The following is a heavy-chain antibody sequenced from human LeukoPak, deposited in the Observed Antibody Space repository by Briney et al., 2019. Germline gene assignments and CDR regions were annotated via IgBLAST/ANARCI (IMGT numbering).Heavy chain of an antibody. D-gene: IGHD6-6*01. V-gene: IGHV4-38-2*02. CDR3: ARDYIAARPYYYYMDV. J-gene: IGHJ6*03. CDR2: IYHSGST. Sequence: SETLSLTCTVSGYSISSGYYWGWLRQPPGRGLEWIGTIYHSGSTYYNPSLKSRVTISVDTSKNQFSLKLSSVTAADTAVYYCARDYIAARPYYYYMDVWGKGTTVTVSS. CDR1: GYSISSGYY.